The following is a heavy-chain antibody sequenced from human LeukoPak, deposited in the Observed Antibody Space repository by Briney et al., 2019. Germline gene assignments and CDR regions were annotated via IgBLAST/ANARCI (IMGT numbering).Heavy chain of an antibody. CDR2: IYPADSDT. V-gene: IGHV5-51*01. J-gene: IGHJ6*03. CDR3: ARQGDFWSGYYMDV. Sequence: VESLKISCKGSEYSFTNYWISWVRQMPGKGLEWMGIIYPADSDTKYNPSFQGQVIISADKSIGTAYLQWSSLKASDTAMYYCARQGDFWSGYYMDVWGKGTTVTVSS. D-gene: IGHD3-3*01. CDR1: EYSFTNYW.